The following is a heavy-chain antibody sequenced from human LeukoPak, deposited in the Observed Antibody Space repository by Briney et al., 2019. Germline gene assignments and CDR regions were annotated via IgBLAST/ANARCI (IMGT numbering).Heavy chain of an antibody. CDR2: INTNTGNP. Sequence: ASVKVSCKASGYPFTSSAIHWVRQAPGQGLEWMGWINTNTGNPTSAQGFTGRFVFSLDTSVSTAYLQINILKFEDTAVYFCATDGPATDALHIWGQGTMVTVSS. V-gene: IGHV7-4-1*02. J-gene: IGHJ3*02. CDR1: GYPFTSSA. CDR3: ATDGPATDALHI. D-gene: IGHD2-2*01.